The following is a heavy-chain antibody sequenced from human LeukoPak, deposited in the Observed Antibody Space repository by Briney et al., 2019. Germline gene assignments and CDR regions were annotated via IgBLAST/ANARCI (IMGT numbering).Heavy chain of an antibody. D-gene: IGHD3-10*01. CDR1: GGSISSSSYY. CDR3: ARTGLWFGELLGFDY. Sequence: SETLSLTCTVSGGSISSSSYYWGWIRQPPGKGLEWIGNIYYSGSTYYNPSLKSRVTISVDTSKNQFSLKLSSVTAADTAVYYCARTGLWFGELLGFDYWGQGTLVTVSS. V-gene: IGHV4-39*01. CDR2: IYYSGST. J-gene: IGHJ4*02.